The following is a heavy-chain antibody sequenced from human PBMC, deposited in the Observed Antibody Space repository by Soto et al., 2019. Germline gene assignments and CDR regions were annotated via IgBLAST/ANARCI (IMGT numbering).Heavy chain of an antibody. CDR3: ARDIGYSYGLKWFDP. CDR1: GGTFSSYA. CDR2: IIPIFGTA. Sequence: ASVKVSCKASGGTFSSYAISWVRQAPGQGLEWMGGIIPIFGTANYAQKFQGRVTITADESTSTAYMELSSLRSEDTAVYYCARDIGYSYGLKWFDPWGQGTLVTVSS. J-gene: IGHJ5*02. D-gene: IGHD5-18*01. V-gene: IGHV1-69*13.